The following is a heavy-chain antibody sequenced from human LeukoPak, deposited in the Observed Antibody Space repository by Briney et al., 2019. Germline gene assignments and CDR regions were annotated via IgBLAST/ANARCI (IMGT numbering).Heavy chain of an antibody. D-gene: IGHD1-26*01. V-gene: IGHV3-21*01. CDR2: ISGSTTDI. CDR1: GFTFTAYT. J-gene: IGHJ4*02. CDR3: ARRGFFDY. Sequence: PGGSLRLSCAASGFTFTAYTINWVRQAPGKGLEWVSYISGSTTDIYYADSVKGRFTISRDNAKNSLYLQMNSLRAEDTAVYYCARRGFFDYWGQGTLVTVSS.